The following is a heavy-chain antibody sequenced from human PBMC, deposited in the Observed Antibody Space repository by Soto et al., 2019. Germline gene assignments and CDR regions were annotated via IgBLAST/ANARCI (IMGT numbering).Heavy chain of an antibody. CDR1: GFSFSSDS. V-gene: IGHV3-21*01. CDR2: ISSSGSFM. CDR3: ARDPPTGSTLDWFDS. J-gene: IGHJ5*01. Sequence: EVQLVESGGGLVKPGGSLRLSCAASGFSFSSDSMGWVRQAPGKGLEWVSSISSSGSFMNYADSVKGRFTISRDNAKNSLYLQMTSLKDEDTAVYYCARDPPTGSTLDWFDSWGQGTLVIVSS. D-gene: IGHD1-7*01.